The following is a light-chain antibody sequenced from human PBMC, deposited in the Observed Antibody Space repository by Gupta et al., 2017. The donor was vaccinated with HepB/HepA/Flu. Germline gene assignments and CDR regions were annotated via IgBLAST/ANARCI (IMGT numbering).Light chain of an antibody. CDR3: HQSYISPHT. V-gene: IGKV6-21*02. CDR2: YAS. J-gene: IGKJ1*01. Sequence: EIVLTQSPDFQSVAPKEKVGITCRASQNIGKILNWYQQKPGQSPKLLIKYASQSMPGVPSRFSGSGSGTDFTLIINGLEAEDAASYYCHQSYISPHTFGQGTKVEIK. CDR1: QNIGKI.